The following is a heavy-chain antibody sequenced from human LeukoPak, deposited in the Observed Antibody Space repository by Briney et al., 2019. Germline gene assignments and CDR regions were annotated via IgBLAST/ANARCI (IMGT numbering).Heavy chain of an antibody. Sequence: SSETLSLTCTVWGGPISSYYWIWLRQPPGKGLEWIGYIYYSGCTNYNPSLKSRVTISVDTSKNQFPLKLSSVTAADTAVYYCARGQPYCGGDCYGGPVVYWGQGTLVTVSS. CDR2: IYYSGCT. CDR1: GGPISSYY. D-gene: IGHD2-21*02. CDR3: ARGQPYCGGDCYGGPVVY. V-gene: IGHV4-59*01. J-gene: IGHJ4*02.